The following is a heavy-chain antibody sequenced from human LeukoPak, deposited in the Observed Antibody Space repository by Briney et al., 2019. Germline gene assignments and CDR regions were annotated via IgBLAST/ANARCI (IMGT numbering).Heavy chain of an antibody. J-gene: IGHJ4*02. CDR1: GYTFTSYD. V-gene: IGHV1-8*01. CDR2: MNPNSGNT. D-gene: IGHD3-22*01. CDR3: ARGRYDSSGYYY. Sequence: ASVKVSCKASGYTFTSYDINWVRQATGQGLEWMGWMNPNSGNTGYAQKFQGRVTMTRNTSISTAYMELSSLRSADTAVYYCARGRYDSSGYYYWGQGTLVTVSS.